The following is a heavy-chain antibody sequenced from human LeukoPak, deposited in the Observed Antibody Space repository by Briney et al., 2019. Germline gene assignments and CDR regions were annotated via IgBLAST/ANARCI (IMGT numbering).Heavy chain of an antibody. CDR1: GFTFSGSA. J-gene: IGHJ6*03. CDR2: IRSKANSYAT. D-gene: IGHD3-10*01. Sequence: GGSLKLSCAASGFTFSGSAMHWFRQASGKGLEWVGRIRSKANSYATAYAASVKGRFTISRDDSKNTAYLQMNSLKTEDTAVYYCTRGGTMVRGVIQGPYYYYYMDVWGKGTTVTISS. CDR3: TRGGTMVRGVIQGPYYYYYMDV. V-gene: IGHV3-73*01.